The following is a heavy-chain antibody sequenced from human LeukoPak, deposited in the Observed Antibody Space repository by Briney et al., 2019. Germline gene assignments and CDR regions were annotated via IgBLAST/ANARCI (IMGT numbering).Heavy chain of an antibody. V-gene: IGHV4-38-2*02. J-gene: IGHJ6*02. D-gene: IGHD3-10*01. Sequence: SETLSLTCTVSGGSISSYYWSWIRQPPGKGLEWIGSIYHSGNTYYNPSLKNRVTISVDTSKNQFSLKLSSVTAADTAVYYCARAHGSGSYLWYYYGMDVWGQGTTVTVSS. CDR2: IYHSGNT. CDR3: ARAHGSGSYLWYYYGMDV. CDR1: GGSISSYY.